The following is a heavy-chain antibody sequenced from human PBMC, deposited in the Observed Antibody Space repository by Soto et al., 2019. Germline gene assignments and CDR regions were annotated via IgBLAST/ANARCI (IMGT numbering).Heavy chain of an antibody. J-gene: IGHJ3*02. CDR3: ASASYCGGDCYFPSDAFDI. CDR2: MNPNSGNT. D-gene: IGHD2-21*02. V-gene: IGHV1-8*01. CDR1: GYTFTSYD. Sequence: QVQLVQSGAEVKKPGASVKVSCKASGYTFTSYDINWVRQATGQGLEWMGWMNPNSGNTGYAQKFQGRVTMTRNTSISTAYMELSSLRSEDTAVYYCASASYCGGDCYFPSDAFDIWGQGTMVTVSS.